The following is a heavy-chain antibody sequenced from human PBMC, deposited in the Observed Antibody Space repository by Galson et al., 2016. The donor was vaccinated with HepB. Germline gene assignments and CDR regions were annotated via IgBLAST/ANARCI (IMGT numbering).Heavy chain of an antibody. D-gene: IGHD3-16*01. J-gene: IGHJ4*02. V-gene: IGHV3-23*01. Sequence: SLRLSCAASGFTFSSYTMSWVRQAPGKGLEWVSSITGNGYTPYYEDSVQGRFTISRDNSKNTLYLQMNTLGAEDTAVYFCAKVKNQNRDMIFDYWGQGTLVTVS. CDR2: ITGNGYTP. CDR3: AKVKNQNRDMIFDY. CDR1: GFTFSSYT.